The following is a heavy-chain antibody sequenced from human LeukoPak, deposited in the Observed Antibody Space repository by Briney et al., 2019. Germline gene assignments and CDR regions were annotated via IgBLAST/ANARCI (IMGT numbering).Heavy chain of an antibody. V-gene: IGHV3-49*04. D-gene: IGHD3-22*01. J-gene: IGHJ4*02. CDR2: IRSKAYGGTT. Sequence: GGSLRLSCTASGFTFGDYAMSWVRQAPGKGLEWVGFIRSKAYGGTTEYAASVKGRFTISRDDFKSIAYLQMNSLKTEDTAVYYCTRADYYDSSGYPTYQYYFDYWGQGALVTVSS. CDR3: TRADYYDSSGYPTYQYYFDY. CDR1: GFTFGDYA.